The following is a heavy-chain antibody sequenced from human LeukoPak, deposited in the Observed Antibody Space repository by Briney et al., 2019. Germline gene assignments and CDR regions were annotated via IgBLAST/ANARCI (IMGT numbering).Heavy chain of an antibody. J-gene: IGHJ4*02. CDR2: INSNSGDT. Sequence: ASAKVSCKASGYTFIGYYLHWVRQAPGQGLEWMGWINSNSGDTNYAQKFQGRVTMTRDTSISTAYMELSRLKSDDTAVYYCTREDYWGQGTLVTVSS. CDR3: TREDY. V-gene: IGHV1-2*02. CDR1: GYTFIGYY.